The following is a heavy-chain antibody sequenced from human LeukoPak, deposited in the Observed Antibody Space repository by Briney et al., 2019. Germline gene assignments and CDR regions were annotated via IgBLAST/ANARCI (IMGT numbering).Heavy chain of an antibody. J-gene: IGHJ3*02. D-gene: IGHD4-11*01. Sequence: GGSLRLSCGVSGFTVSSNYVGWVRQAPGKGLEWVSIIYSGGTTYYADSVKGRFTTSRDNSKNTVYPQMNSLRAEDTAVYYCARVTTDAFDIWGRGTMVTVSS. CDR1: GFTVSSNY. CDR2: IYSGGTT. CDR3: ARVTTDAFDI. V-gene: IGHV3-66*01.